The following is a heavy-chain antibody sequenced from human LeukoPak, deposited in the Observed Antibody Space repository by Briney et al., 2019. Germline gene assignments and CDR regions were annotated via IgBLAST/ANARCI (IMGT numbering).Heavy chain of an antibody. V-gene: IGHV3-11*04. CDR1: GLTSRFAFSDYY. Sequence: GGSLRLSCAASGLTSRFAFSDYYMSWIRQAPGKGLEWLSYISNSGDTIYYADSVRGRFTISRDNAKNSLYLQMYSLRVEDTATYYCVMTAGRACATDHWGQGALVTVSS. CDR2: ISNSGDTI. CDR3: VMTAGRACATDH. J-gene: IGHJ1*01.